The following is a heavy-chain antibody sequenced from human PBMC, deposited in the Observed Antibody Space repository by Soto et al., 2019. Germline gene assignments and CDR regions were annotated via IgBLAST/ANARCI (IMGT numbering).Heavy chain of an antibody. CDR2: IYRSGSI. J-gene: IGHJ4*02. D-gene: IGHD3-22*01. CDR3: ARRALSSDADC. CDR1: GFSVNNND. V-gene: IGHV3-53*01. Sequence: PAGSLRLSCATTGFSVNNNDMSWVRQAPGKGLDWVSLIYRSGSIKYADSVKGRVTICRHNTKNIVYLQMNSLRADDSAVYYCARRALSSDADCWGQGTRVTVCS.